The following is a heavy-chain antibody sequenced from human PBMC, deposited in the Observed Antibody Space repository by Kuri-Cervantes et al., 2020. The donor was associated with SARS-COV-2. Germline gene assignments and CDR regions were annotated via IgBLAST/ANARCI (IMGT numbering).Heavy chain of an antibody. Sequence: GGSLRLSCAASGFTFSSYAMSWVRQAPGKGLEWVSAISGSGGSTYYADSVKGRFTISRDNSKNTLYLQMNSLRAEDTAVYYCAKLGGGDYDFWSGYSDYYYGMDVWGQGTTVTVSS. CDR2: ISGSGGST. CDR1: GFTFSSYA. CDR3: AKLGGGDYDFWSGYSDYYYGMDV. V-gene: IGHV3-23*01. D-gene: IGHD3-3*01. J-gene: IGHJ6*02.